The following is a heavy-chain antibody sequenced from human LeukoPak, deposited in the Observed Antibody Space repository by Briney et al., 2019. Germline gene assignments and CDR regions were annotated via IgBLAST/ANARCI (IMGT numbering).Heavy chain of an antibody. D-gene: IGHD4-17*01. V-gene: IGHV1-8*01. J-gene: IGHJ5*02. CDR3: ARELSGDYVRGWWGFDP. CDR1: GYTFTSYD. Sequence: GASVKVPCMASGYTFTSYDINRVRQPTAHGVEGMGWMNPNSGNTGYAQKFQGRVTMPRNTSISTAYMELSSLRSEDTAVYYCARELSGDYVRGWWGFDPWGQGTLVTVSS. CDR2: MNPNSGNT.